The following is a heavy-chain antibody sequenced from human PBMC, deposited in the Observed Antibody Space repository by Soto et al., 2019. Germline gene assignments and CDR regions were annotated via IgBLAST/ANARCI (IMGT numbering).Heavy chain of an antibody. D-gene: IGHD3-10*01. J-gene: IGHJ6*02. V-gene: IGHV1-24*01. CDR2: FDPEDGET. CDR3: ATAITMVRGVNWLSYYYYGMDV. Sequence: ASVKVSCKVSGYTLTELSMHWVRQAPGKGLEWMGGFDPEDGETIYAQKFQGRVTMTEDTSTDTAYMELSSLRSEDTAVYYCATAITMVRGVNWLSYYYYGMDVWGQGTTVTVSS. CDR1: GYTLTELS.